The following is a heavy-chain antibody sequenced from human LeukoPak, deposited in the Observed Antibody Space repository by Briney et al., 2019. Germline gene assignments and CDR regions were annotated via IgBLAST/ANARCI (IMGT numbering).Heavy chain of an antibody. V-gene: IGHV3-74*01. CDR1: GFTFTSYW. CDR2: VDHAGSGT. J-gene: IGHJ4*02. D-gene: IGHD4-17*01. CDR3: ATDLG. Sequence: LAGGSLRLSCAASGFTFTSYWMHWVRHPPGKGLVWVSRVDHAGSGTAYADSVTGRFTISRDNAKNTVYLQMNSLRAEDTAVYYCATDLGWGQGTLVTVSS.